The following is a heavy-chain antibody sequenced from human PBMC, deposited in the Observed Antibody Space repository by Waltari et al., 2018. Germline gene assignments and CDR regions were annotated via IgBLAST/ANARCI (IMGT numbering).Heavy chain of an antibody. D-gene: IGHD5-12*01. V-gene: IGHV4-39*01. CDR1: GGSISSSSYY. Sequence: QLQLQELGPGLVKPSETLSLTCTVSGGSISSSSYYWGWIGQSPGKGLEWIGSIYYSGSTYNNQTLKSVVTISGDTSKNQFSLKLSSVTAADTAVYYCARHWKKSGYRFDPWGQGTLVTVSS. CDR3: ARHWKKSGYRFDP. CDR2: IYYSGST. J-gene: IGHJ5*02.